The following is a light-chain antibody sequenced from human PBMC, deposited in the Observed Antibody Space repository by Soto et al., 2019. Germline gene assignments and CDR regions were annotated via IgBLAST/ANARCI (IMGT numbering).Light chain of an antibody. CDR1: SSDVGGYNY. J-gene: IGLJ3*02. CDR2: DVS. Sequence: VLTQSASVSGSPGQSITISCTGTSSDVGGYNYVSWYQQHPGKAPKLIIYDVSNRPSGVSTRFSGSKSGNTASLTISGLQAEDEADYSCSSYTSTNSWVFGGGTKVTVL. V-gene: IGLV2-14*01. CDR3: SSYTSTNSWV.